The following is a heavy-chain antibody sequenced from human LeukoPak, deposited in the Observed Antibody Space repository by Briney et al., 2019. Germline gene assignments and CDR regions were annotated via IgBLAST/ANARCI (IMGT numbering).Heavy chain of an antibody. CDR1: GYTFTSHF. Sequence: ASVKVSCKASGYTFTSHFMHWVRHAPGQGLEWMGIINPRGGSTSYTQKFQGRVTMTRDTSTSTVYMELSSLRSEDTAVYYCARVKSYYYDTSDKDAFDIWGQGTMVTVSS. CDR3: ARVKSYYYDTSDKDAFDI. J-gene: IGHJ3*02. V-gene: IGHV1-46*01. D-gene: IGHD3-22*01. CDR2: INPRGGST.